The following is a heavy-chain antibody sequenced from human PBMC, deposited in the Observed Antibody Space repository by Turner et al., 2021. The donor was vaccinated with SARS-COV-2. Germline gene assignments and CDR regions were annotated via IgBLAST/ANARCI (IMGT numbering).Heavy chain of an antibody. D-gene: IGHD6-6*01. V-gene: IGHV1-46*01. CDR1: GYNFTTYY. CDR2: IHPSDGRT. CDR3: ATVVGAV. J-gene: IGHJ4*02. Sequence: QVQLVQSGAEVKKPGASVKLSCKASGYNFTTYYIHWVRQAPGQCLEWMGIIHPSDGRTDYPQRFQGRVTMTRDTSTSTVHMELSSLISEDTAVYYCATVVGAVWGQGTLVIVSS.